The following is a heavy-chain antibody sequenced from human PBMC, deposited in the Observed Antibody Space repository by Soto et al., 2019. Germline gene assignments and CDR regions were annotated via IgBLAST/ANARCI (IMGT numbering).Heavy chain of an antibody. V-gene: IGHV3-30-3*01. CDR1: GCTFSRYA. J-gene: IGHJ6*02. D-gene: IGHD3-3*01. CDR3: ARGYDFWSGYYYPYGMDV. CDR2: ISYDGSNK. Sequence: QVQLVESGGGVVQPGRSLRLSCAASGCTFSRYAMHWIRQAQGKGMEWVAVISYDGSNKNHADTVKGRFTISRDNSKNTLYLQMNSLRAEDTAVYYCARGYDFWSGYYYPYGMDVWGQATTVTVSS.